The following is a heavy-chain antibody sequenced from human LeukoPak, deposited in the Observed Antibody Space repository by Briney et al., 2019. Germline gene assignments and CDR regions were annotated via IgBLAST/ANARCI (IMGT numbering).Heavy chain of an antibody. J-gene: IGHJ4*02. V-gene: IGHV4-30-4*08. D-gene: IGHD3-10*01. CDR1: GGSISSGDYY. CDR3: ARVSISPWFDFDY. Sequence: PSQTLSLTCTVSGGSISSGDYYWSWIRQPPGKGLEWIGYIYYSGSTYYNPSLKSRVTISVDTSKNQFSLKLSSVTAADTAVYYCARVSISPWFDFDYWGQGTLVTVSS. CDR2: IYYSGST.